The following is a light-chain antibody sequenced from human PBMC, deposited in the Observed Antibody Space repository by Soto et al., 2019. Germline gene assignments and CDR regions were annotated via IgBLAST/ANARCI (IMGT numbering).Light chain of an antibody. V-gene: IGKV4-1*01. CDR2: WAS. J-gene: IGKJ4*01. Sequence: DIVLTQSPDSLAVSLGERATINCKSSQNVLSASNDKHLLSWFQQKPGQPPKLLIYWASTRASGVPGRFSGNESGTDFSLAISSLQAEDVAVYYWQQFYDSPVTFGGGTKVEIK. CDR1: QNVLSASNDKHL. CDR3: QQFYDSPVT.